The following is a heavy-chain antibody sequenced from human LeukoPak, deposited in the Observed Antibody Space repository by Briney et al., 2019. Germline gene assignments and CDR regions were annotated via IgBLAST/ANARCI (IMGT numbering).Heavy chain of an antibody. Sequence: SETLSLTCTVSGGSISSSSYYWGWIRQPPGNGLEWIGSIYYSGSTYYNPSLKSRVTISVDTSKNQFSLKLSSVTAADTAVYYCASLGDYGGNSDYWGQGTLVTVSS. CDR2: IYYSGST. CDR3: ASLGDYGGNSDY. J-gene: IGHJ4*02. V-gene: IGHV4-39*07. D-gene: IGHD4-23*01. CDR1: GGSISSSSYY.